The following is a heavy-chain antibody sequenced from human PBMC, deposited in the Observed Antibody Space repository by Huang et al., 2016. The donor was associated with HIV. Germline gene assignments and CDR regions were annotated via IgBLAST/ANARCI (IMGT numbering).Heavy chain of an antibody. D-gene: IGHD6-13*01. CDR1: GFTFGSYW. V-gene: IGHV3-7*01. Sequence: EVQLVESGGGLVQPGGSLRLSCAASGFTFGSYWMSWVRPAPGKGREGVANIKQDGSEKYYVDSVKGRFTIARDNAKNSLYLQMNSLRVEDTAVYYCAREETGYSSSWYDPWGQGTLVTVSS. J-gene: IGHJ5*02. CDR2: IKQDGSEK. CDR3: AREETGYSSSWYDP.